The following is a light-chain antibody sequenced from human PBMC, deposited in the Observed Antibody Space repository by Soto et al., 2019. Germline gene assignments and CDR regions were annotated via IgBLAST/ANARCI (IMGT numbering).Light chain of an antibody. J-gene: IGKJ4*01. CDR1: QSVDNN. CDR3: QQYNNWPRAT. Sequence: EIVMTQSPAILSLSPGERVTLSCWASQSVDNNLAWYQQKPGQAPRLLLFRASIRATGFPARFSGSGSGTEFNITISSLQSEDSAIYYCQQYNNWPRATFGGGTKVDIK. CDR2: RAS. V-gene: IGKV3-15*01.